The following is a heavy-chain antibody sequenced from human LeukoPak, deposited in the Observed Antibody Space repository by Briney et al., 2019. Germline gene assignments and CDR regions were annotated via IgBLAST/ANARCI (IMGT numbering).Heavy chain of an antibody. CDR1: GFTFSSYS. V-gene: IGHV3-48*01. D-gene: IGHD3-16*02. Sequence: SGGSLRLSCAASGFTFSSYSMNWVRQAPGKGLEWVSYISSSSSTIYYADSVKGRFTISRDNAKNSLYLQMNSLRAEDTAVYYCASFLLGELSLYYHAFDIWGQGTMVTVSP. J-gene: IGHJ3*02. CDR2: ISSSSSTI. CDR3: ASFLLGELSLYYHAFDI.